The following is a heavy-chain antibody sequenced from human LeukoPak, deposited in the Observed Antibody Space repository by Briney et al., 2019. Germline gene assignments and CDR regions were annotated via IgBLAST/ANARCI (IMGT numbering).Heavy chain of an antibody. CDR2: INQRGGEI. CDR3: ARVQYTGNASLY. J-gene: IGHJ4*02. CDR1: GLTLINFW. D-gene: IGHD1-1*01. Sequence: GGSLTLSCTGSGLTLINFWMTWVRQAPGQGLEWVANINQRGGEISYLPSVEGRFSISRENAKNSLYLQMDSLRPADTATYYSARVQYTGNASLYWGLGTLVTVSS. V-gene: IGHV3-7*01.